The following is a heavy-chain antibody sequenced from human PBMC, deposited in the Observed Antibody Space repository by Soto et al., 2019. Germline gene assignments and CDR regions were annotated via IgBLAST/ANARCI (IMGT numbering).Heavy chain of an antibody. CDR2: IWYDGSNK. CDR1: GFTFSSYG. V-gene: IGHV3-33*01. D-gene: IGHD6-6*01. CDR3: AREQDAARVSGSGGMDV. J-gene: IGHJ6*02. Sequence: GGSLRLSCAASGFTFSSYGMHWVRQAPGKGLEWVAVIWYDGSNKYYADSVKGRFTISRDNSKNTLYLQMNSLRAEDTAVYYCAREQDAARVSGSGGMDVWGRRNTVTVS.